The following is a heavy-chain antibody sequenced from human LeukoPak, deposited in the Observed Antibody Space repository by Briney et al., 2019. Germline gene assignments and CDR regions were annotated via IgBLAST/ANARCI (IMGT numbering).Heavy chain of an antibody. CDR1: GFTFRSYD. CDR3: AKEEVISGNHGVYFDY. Sequence: GGSLRLSCAASGFTFRSYDMHWVRQAPGEGLEWVAFIRYDGNSNYYADSVKGRFTISRDNSRSTLYLQMNSLRAEDTAVYYCAKEEVISGNHGVYFDYWGQGTLVTVSS. D-gene: IGHD3-22*01. CDR2: IRYDGNSN. V-gene: IGHV3-30*02. J-gene: IGHJ4*02.